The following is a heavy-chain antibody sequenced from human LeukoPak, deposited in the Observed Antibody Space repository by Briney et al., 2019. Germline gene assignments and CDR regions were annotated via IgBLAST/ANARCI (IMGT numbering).Heavy chain of an antibody. V-gene: IGHV3-23*01. CDR3: AKDRLIDAYGWYPISGHYFDY. CDR1: GFTFNKYA. D-gene: IGHD6-19*01. CDR2: IRADAVTT. Sequence: GGSLRLSCAASGFTFNKYAMTWVGQAPGKGLEWVSGIRADAVTTYYADSVKGRFIISRDNSKNTLYLQMNSLRAEDTAVYYCAKDRLIDAYGWYPISGHYFDYWGQGTLVTVSS. J-gene: IGHJ4*02.